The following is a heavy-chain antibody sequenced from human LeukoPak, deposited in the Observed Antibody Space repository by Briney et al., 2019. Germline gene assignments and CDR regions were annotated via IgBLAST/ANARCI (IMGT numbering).Heavy chain of an antibody. CDR2: ISWNGGST. V-gene: IGHV3-20*04. CDR1: GFKFDDYG. Sequence: PGGSLRLSCAASGFKFDDYGMTWVRQAPGKGLEWVSGISWNGGSTDYADSVKGRFTISRDNAKNSLYLQMNSLRAEDTAVYYCARESITSDYVSPNYFDYWGQGTLVTVSS. J-gene: IGHJ4*02. CDR3: ARESITSDYVSPNYFDY. D-gene: IGHD3-3*01.